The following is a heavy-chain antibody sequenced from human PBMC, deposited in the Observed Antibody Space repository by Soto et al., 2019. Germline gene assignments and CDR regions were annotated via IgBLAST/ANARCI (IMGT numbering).Heavy chain of an antibody. CDR3: ARDKQWLVRFYFDF. D-gene: IGHD6-19*01. J-gene: IGHJ4*02. Sequence: GSLRLSCAASGFTFSSYGMHWVRQAPGKGLEWVAVIWYDGSNKYYADSVKGRFTISRDNSKNTLYLQMNSLRAEDTAVYYCARDKQWLVRFYFDFWGQGTLVTVYS. CDR2: IWYDGSNK. CDR1: GFTFSSYG. V-gene: IGHV3-33*01.